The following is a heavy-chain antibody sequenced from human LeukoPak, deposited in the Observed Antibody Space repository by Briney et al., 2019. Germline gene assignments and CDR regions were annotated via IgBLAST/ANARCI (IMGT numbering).Heavy chain of an antibody. Sequence: ASVKVSCKASGYTFTSYDINWVRQATGQGLEWMGWMNPNSGNTGYAQKFQGRVTMTRNTSISTAYMELSRLRSDDTAVYYCARKGLVVVPAAIRNWYFDLWGRGTLVTVSS. CDR3: ARKGLVVVPAAIRNWYFDL. CDR1: GYTFTSYD. V-gene: IGHV1-8*01. D-gene: IGHD2-2*02. J-gene: IGHJ2*01. CDR2: MNPNSGNT.